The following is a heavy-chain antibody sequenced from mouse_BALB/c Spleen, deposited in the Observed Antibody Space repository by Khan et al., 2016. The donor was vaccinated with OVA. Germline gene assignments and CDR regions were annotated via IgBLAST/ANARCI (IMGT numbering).Heavy chain of an antibody. J-gene: IGHJ4*01. V-gene: IGHV2-6-5*01. CDR2: IWGGGSK. CDR1: GFSLTDYA. Sequence: QVQLKQSGPGLVAPSQSLSITCTVSGFSLTDYAVSWIRQPPGKGLEWLGVIWGGGSKYYNSALKSRLSISKDNSRSQDFLNMNSLQTDDTAMYYCAKDPPYYAMDYWGQGTSVTVSS. CDR3: AKDPPYYAMDY.